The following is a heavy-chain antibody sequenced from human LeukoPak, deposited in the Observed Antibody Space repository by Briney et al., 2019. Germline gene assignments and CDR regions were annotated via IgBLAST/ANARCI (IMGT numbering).Heavy chain of an antibody. Sequence: PGGSLRLSCTASGFSVSSNYMNWVRQAPGRGLEWVSVIYRDGSTYYADSVKGRFTISRDDSKNTLYLQMNSLRVEDTAVYYCARDSGDGDYTPDMDLWGKGTTVTVSS. J-gene: IGHJ6*03. CDR1: GFSVSSNY. CDR2: IYRDGST. V-gene: IGHV3-53*01. CDR3: ARDSGDGDYTPDMDL. D-gene: IGHD2-21*02.